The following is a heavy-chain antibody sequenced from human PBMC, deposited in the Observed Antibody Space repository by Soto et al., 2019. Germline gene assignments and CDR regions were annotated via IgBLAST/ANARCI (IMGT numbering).Heavy chain of an antibody. D-gene: IGHD2-15*01. Sequence: QVQLVQSGAEVKKPGASVKVSCKASGYTFTSYDINWVRQATGQGLEWMGWMNPNSGNTGYAQKFQGRVTMNRNTSISTAYMELSSLRSEDTAVYFCARVEAARYYYGMDVWGQGTTVTVSS. CDR2: MNPNSGNT. CDR3: ARVEAARYYYGMDV. V-gene: IGHV1-8*01. CDR1: GYTFTSYD. J-gene: IGHJ6*02.